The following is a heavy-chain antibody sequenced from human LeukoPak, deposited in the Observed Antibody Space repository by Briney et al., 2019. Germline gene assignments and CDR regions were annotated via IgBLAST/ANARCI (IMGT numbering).Heavy chain of an antibody. CDR3: ARATGSGDSSGYRSPFDY. V-gene: IGHV1-18*01. CDR2: ISAYNGNT. Sequence: GASVKVSCKASGYTFTSYGISWVRQAPGQGLEWMGWISAYNGNTNYAQKLQGRVTMTTGTSTSTAYMELRSLRSDDTAVYYCARATGSGDSSGYRSPFDYWGQGTLVTVSS. D-gene: IGHD3-22*01. CDR1: GYTFTSYG. J-gene: IGHJ4*02.